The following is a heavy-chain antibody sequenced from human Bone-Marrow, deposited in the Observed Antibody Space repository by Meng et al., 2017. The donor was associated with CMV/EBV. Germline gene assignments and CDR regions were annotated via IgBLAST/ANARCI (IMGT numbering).Heavy chain of an antibody. Sequence: GGSLRLSCAASGFTFSSYGMHWVRQAPGKGLEWVAFIRYDGSNKYYADSVKGRFTISRDNSKNTLYLQMNSLRAEDTAVYYCARGRGIVGTIVQYYFDYWGQGTLVTVSS. J-gene: IGHJ4*02. CDR1: GFTFSSYG. D-gene: IGHD5-12*01. CDR2: IRYDGSNK. V-gene: IGHV3-30*02. CDR3: ARGRGIVGTIVQYYFDY.